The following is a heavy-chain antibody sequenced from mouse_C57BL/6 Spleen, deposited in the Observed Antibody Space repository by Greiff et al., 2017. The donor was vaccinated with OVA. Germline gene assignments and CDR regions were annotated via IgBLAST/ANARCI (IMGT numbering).Heavy chain of an antibody. J-gene: IGHJ2*01. Sequence: VQLQQPGAELVRPGSSVKLSCKASGYTFTSYWMHWVKQRPGQGLEWIGVIDPSDSYTNYNQKFKGKATLTVDTSSSTAYMQLSSLTSADSAVYYCARDGYYSYWGQGTTLTVSS. D-gene: IGHD2-3*01. CDR2: IDPSDSYT. CDR3: ARDGYYSY. V-gene: IGHV1-59*01. CDR1: GYTFTSYW.